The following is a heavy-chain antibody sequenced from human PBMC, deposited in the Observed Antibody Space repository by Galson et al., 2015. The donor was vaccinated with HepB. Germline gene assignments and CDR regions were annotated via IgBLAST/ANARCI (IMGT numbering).Heavy chain of an antibody. CDR1: GFNFTSYG. D-gene: IGHD1-26*01. Sequence: SLRLSCAASGFNFTSYGMHWVRQAPGKGLEWVAVISYDANNKYYGDSVKGRITISRDNSKNTLYLQMTGLRPEDTAVYYCAKDYLGGSYAFDIWGQGTMVIVSS. CDR3: AKDYLGGSYAFDI. V-gene: IGHV3-30*18. J-gene: IGHJ3*02. CDR2: ISYDANNK.